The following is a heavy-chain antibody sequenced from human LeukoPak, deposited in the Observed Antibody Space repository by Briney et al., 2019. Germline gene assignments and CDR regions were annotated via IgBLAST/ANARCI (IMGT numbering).Heavy chain of an antibody. V-gene: IGHV1-69*04. Sequence: SVKVSCKASGYTFTSYGISWVRQAPGQGLEWMGRIIPILGIANYAQKFQGRVTITADKSTSTAYMELSSLRSEDTAVYYCASTAAQFEFDYWGQGTLVTVSS. CDR1: GYTFTSYG. J-gene: IGHJ4*02. CDR2: IIPILGIA. CDR3: ASTAAQFEFDY. D-gene: IGHD6-6*01.